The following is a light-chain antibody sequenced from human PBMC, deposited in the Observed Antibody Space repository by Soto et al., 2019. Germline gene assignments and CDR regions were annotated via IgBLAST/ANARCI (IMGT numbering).Light chain of an antibody. Sequence: QSVLTQPPSVSGAPGQRVTISCTGSSSNIGAGYDVHWYQQLPGTAPKLLIYGNSNRPSGVPDRFSGSKSGTSASLAITGLQDEDEAAYYCQYYDSSLSGWKVFGGGTKLTVL. CDR1: SSNIGAGYD. J-gene: IGLJ2*01. CDR2: GNS. CDR3: QYYDSSLSGWKV. V-gene: IGLV1-40*01.